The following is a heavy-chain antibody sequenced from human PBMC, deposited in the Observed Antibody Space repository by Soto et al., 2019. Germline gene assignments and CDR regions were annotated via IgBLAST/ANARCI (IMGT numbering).Heavy chain of an antibody. J-gene: IGHJ4*02. CDR2: IYYSGST. D-gene: IGHD3-10*01. CDR1: GGSISSGGYY. Sequence: TSETLSLTCTVSGGSISSGGYYWSWIRQHPGKGLEWIGYIYYSGSTYYNPSLKSRVTISVDTSKNQFSLKLSSVTAADTAVYYCARDYRDYYGSGSYVDYWGQGTLVTVSS. CDR3: ARDYRDYYGSGSYVDY. V-gene: IGHV4-31*03.